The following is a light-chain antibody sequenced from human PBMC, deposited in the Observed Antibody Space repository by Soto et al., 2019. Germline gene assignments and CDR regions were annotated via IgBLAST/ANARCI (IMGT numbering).Light chain of an antibody. V-gene: IGLV2-23*01. CDR1: SSDVGSYNL. CDR3: CSYAGSSTLV. CDR2: EGS. J-gene: IGLJ3*02. Sequence: QSALTQPASVSGSPGQSITISCTGTSSDVGSYNLVSWYQQHPGKAPKLMSDEGSKRPSGVSNRFSVSKSGTTASLTISWLPAADDAGYYFCSYAGSSTLVFGGGTKVTVL.